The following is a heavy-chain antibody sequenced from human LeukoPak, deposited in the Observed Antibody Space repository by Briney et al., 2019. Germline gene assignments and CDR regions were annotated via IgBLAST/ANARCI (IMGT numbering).Heavy chain of an antibody. CDR2: IYGGGNI. CDR1: GFTVSSNY. Sequence: GGSLRLSCAASGFTVSSNYMNWVRQAPGKGLEWVSVIYGGGNIYYAGSVKGQFTISRDNSKNTLYLQMNSLRAEDTAVYYCARGAGYNYPYYFDYWGQGTLVTVSS. D-gene: IGHD5-24*01. J-gene: IGHJ4*02. V-gene: IGHV3-53*01. CDR3: ARGAGYNYPYYFDY.